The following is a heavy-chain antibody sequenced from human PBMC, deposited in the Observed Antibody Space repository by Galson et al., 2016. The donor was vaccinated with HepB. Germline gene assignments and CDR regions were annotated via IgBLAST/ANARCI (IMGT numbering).Heavy chain of an antibody. Sequence: TLSLTCAVSGGSIVSGDYSWSWIRQPPGKGLEWIGEIHHSGSANYNPSLKSRVTMSVDKSKNQFSLKLSSVTAADTAVYYCARALAVNGAFDIWGQGTMVTVSS. D-gene: IGHD4-17*01. V-gene: IGHV4-30-2*01. CDR3: ARALAVNGAFDI. CDR1: GGSIVSGDYS. J-gene: IGHJ3*02. CDR2: IHHSGSA.